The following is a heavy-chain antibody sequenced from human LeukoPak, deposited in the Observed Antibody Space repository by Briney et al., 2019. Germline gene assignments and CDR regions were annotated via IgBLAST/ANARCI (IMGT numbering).Heavy chain of an antibody. CDR1: GFIFSNFE. CDR3: ARVICTGGSCFQNDY. Sequence: GGSLRLSCTASGFIFSNFEMNWVRQAPGKGLQWLAYINSGATSEYYADSVKGRFTISRDNAKSSLFLQMNSLRVQDTAIYYCARVICTGGSCFQNDYWGQGTLVTVSS. CDR2: INSGATSE. J-gene: IGHJ4*02. V-gene: IGHV3-48*03. D-gene: IGHD2-15*01.